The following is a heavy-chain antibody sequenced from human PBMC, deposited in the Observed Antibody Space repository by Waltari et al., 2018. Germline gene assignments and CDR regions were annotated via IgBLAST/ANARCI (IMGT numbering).Heavy chain of an antibody. D-gene: IGHD7-27*01. Sequence: QVTLKESGPALVKPTQTLTLTCSFSGFSLSTSGMGVGWIRQPSRKTLEWLAHIYWDDDKRYMTSLKSRLTISKDTSKNQVVLTMTNMDPVDTATYFCARRQLGTFDYWGQGVLVTVSS. CDR1: GFSLSTSGMG. CDR2: IYWDDDK. V-gene: IGHV2-5*02. CDR3: ARRQLGTFDY. J-gene: IGHJ4*02.